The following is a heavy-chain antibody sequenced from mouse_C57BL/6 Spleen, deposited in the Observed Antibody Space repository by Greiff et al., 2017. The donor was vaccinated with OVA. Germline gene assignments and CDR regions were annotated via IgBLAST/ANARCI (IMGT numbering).Heavy chain of an antibody. CDR3: ARNYDWYFDV. J-gene: IGHJ1*03. Sequence: QVQLQQSGAELLRPGTSVKVSCKASGYAFTNYLIEWVKQRPGQGLEWIGVINPGSGGTNYNEKFKGKATLTADKSSSTAYMQLSSLTSEDSAVYFCARNYDWYFDVWGTGTTVTVSS. CDR1: GYAFTNYL. V-gene: IGHV1-54*01. CDR2: INPGSGGT. D-gene: IGHD1-1*01.